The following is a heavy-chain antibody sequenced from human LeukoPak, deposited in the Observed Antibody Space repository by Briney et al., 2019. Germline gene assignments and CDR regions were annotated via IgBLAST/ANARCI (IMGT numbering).Heavy chain of an antibody. CDR3: ARDYDFWSGYYSPTRGYFGY. D-gene: IGHD3-3*01. J-gene: IGHJ4*02. V-gene: IGHV3-30*02. CDR2: IRYDGSNK. Sequence: GGSLRLSCAASGFTFSGSGMHWVRQAPGKGLEWVTFIRYDGSNKYYTDSVKGRFTIARDNCKNTLYLQMDSLRAEDTAVYYCARDYDFWSGYYSPTRGYFGYWGQGTLVTVSS. CDR1: GFTFSGSG.